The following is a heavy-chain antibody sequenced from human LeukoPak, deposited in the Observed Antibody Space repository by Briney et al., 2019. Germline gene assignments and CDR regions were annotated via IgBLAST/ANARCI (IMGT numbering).Heavy chain of an antibody. CDR2: ISAYNGNT. CDR3: ARVVYKPDYDFWSGYSSFDY. D-gene: IGHD3-3*01. CDR1: GYTFTSYG. Sequence: GASVKVSCKASGYTFTSYGISWVRQAPGQGLEWMGWISAYNGNTNYAQKLQGRVTMTTDTSTSTAYMELRSLRSDDTAVYYCARVVYKPDYDFWSGYSSFDYWGQGTLVTVSS. V-gene: IGHV1-18*01. J-gene: IGHJ4*02.